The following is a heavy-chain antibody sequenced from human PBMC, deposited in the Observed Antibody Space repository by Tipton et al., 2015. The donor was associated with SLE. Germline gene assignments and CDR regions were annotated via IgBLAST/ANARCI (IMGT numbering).Heavy chain of an antibody. CDR2: ISSSGTYI. J-gene: IGHJ4*02. CDR3: AKDLDYSNYPYYFDY. V-gene: IGHV3-21*01. Sequence: SLRLSCAASGFTFSRYSMNWVRQAPGKGLEWVSSISSSGTYIYYADSVKGRFTISRDNAKNSLYLQMNSLRADDTAVYYCAKDLDYSNYPYYFDYWGQGTLVTVSS. D-gene: IGHD4-11*01. CDR1: GFTFSRYS.